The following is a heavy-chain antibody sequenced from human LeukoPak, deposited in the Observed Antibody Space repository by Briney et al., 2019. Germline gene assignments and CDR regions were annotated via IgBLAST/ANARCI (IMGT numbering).Heavy chain of an antibody. J-gene: IGHJ4*02. D-gene: IGHD3-10*01. CDR1: GFTFSSYN. Sequence: GGSLRLSCAASGFTFSSYNMNWVRQAPGKGLEWVSSISSSSNYIYYADSVKGRFTISRDNAKNSLYLQMNSLRAEDTAVYYCARDVYYGSGSPRLDYWGQGTLVTVSS. V-gene: IGHV3-21*01. CDR3: ARDVYYGSGSPRLDY. CDR2: ISSSSNYI.